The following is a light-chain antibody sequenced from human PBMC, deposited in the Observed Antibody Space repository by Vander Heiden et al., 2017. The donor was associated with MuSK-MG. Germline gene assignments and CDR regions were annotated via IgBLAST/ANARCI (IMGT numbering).Light chain of an antibody. CDR3: QQSDSTPFT. J-gene: IGKJ3*01. CDR1: QSISSY. CDR2: AVS. Sequence: DIQMTQSPSSLSASVGDRVTITCRASQSISSYLNWYQQKPGKAPKLLIYAVSNLQSGVPSRFSGSGSGTDFTLTISSLQPEDFATYYCQQSDSTPFTFGHGTKVDIK. V-gene: IGKV1-39*01.